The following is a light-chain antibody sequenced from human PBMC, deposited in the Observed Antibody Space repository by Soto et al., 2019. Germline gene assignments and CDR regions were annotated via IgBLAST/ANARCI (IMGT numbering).Light chain of an antibody. CDR3: HQFNKWPWT. Sequence: EIVMTQSPATLSVSPGERATLSCRASQSVSSNLAWYQQKPGQPPRLLIFGASSRATGVTARFSGNGSGTDFTLTISGLQSEDFAVYYCHQFNKWPWTFGQGTKVEIK. V-gene: IGKV3-15*01. J-gene: IGKJ1*01. CDR2: GAS. CDR1: QSVSSN.